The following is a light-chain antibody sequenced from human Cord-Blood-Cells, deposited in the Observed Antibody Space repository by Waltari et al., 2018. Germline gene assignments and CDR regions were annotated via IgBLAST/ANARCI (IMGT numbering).Light chain of an antibody. CDR3: QQSYSTPLFT. V-gene: IGKV1-39*01. Sequence: DIQMTQSPSSLSASVGDRVTITCRASQSISSYLNWYQQKPGTAPKLLIYAASSLQSGVPSRFSGSGSGTDFTLTISSLQPADFATYYCQQSYSTPLFTFGPGTKVDIK. CDR2: AAS. CDR1: QSISSY. J-gene: IGKJ3*01.